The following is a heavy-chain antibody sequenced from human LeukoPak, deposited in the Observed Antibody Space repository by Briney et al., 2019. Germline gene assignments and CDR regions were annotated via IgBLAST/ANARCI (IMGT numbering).Heavy chain of an antibody. J-gene: IGHJ4*02. Sequence: QPGGSLRLSCAASGFTFDDYAIHWVRQAPGKGLEWVSLISGDGDSTYYADSVKGRFTISRDNFKKSVYLQMNSLGSDDTALYHCARGGSGYYSYWGQGTLVTVSS. CDR2: ISGDGDST. D-gene: IGHD3-3*01. CDR3: ARGGSGYYSY. CDR1: GFTFDDYA. V-gene: IGHV3-43*02.